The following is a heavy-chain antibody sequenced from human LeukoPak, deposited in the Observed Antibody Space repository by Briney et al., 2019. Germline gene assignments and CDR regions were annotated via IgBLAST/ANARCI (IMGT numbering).Heavy chain of an antibody. Sequence: ASVKVSCKASGYTFTSYGISWVRQAPGQGLEWMGWISAYNGNTNYAQKLQGRVTMTTDTSTSTAYMELRSLRSDDTAVHYCARDRCSSTSCYYNWFDPWGQGTLVTVSS. J-gene: IGHJ5*02. CDR1: GYTFTSYG. D-gene: IGHD2-2*01. CDR2: ISAYNGNT. CDR3: ARDRCSSTSCYYNWFDP. V-gene: IGHV1-18*01.